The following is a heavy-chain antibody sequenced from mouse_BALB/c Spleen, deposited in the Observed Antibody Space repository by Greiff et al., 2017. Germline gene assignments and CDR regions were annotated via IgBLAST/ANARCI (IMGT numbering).Heavy chain of an antibody. CDR2: INPSSGYT. V-gene: IGHV1-4*02. Sequence: VQLVESAAELARPGASVKMSCKASGYTFTSYTMHWVKQRPGQGLEWIGYINPSSGYTEYNQKFKDKTTLTADKSSSTAYMQLSSLTSEDSAVYYCARGIYDGYIYAMDYWGQGTSVTVSS. D-gene: IGHD2-3*01. CDR3: ARGIYDGYIYAMDY. J-gene: IGHJ4*01. CDR1: GYTFTSYT.